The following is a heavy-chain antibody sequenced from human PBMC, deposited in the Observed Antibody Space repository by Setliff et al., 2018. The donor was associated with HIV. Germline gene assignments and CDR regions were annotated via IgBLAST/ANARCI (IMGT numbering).Heavy chain of an antibody. CDR3: ARESNTYYYDSSGYYCDY. J-gene: IGHJ4*02. Sequence: ASVKVSCKASGYTFTAYYIHWVRQAPGQGLEWMGRIIPNSGATNYAQKFQGRVTITRDTSASTAYMELSSLRSADTAVYYCARESNTYYYDSSGYYCDYWGQGTLVTVSS. CDR1: GYTFTAYY. V-gene: IGHV1-2*06. CDR2: IIPNSGAT. D-gene: IGHD3-22*01.